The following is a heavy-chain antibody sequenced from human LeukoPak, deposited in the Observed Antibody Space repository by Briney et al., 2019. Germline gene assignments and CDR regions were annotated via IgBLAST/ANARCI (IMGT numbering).Heavy chain of an antibody. V-gene: IGHV1-18*01. D-gene: IGHD3-3*01. Sequence: ASVKVSCKASGYTFTSHGISWVRQAPGQALEGMGWISAYNGNTNYAQKLQGRVTMTTDTSTSTAYMELRSLRSDDTAVYYCARDLISRYDFWSGYYTAGGYYYYYYMDVWGKGTTVTVSS. CDR1: GYTFTSHG. J-gene: IGHJ6*03. CDR2: ISAYNGNT. CDR3: ARDLISRYDFWSGYYTAGGYYYYYYMDV.